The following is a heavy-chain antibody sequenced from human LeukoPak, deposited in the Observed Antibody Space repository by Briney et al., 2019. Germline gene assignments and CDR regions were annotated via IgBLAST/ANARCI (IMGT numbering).Heavy chain of an antibody. Sequence: PSETLSLTCTVSGGSISSGSYYWSWIRQPAGKGLEWIGRIYTSGSTNYNPSLKSRVTISVDTSKNQFSLKLSSVTAADTAVYYCARVYCSSTSCLGWFDPWGQGTLVTVSS. CDR2: IYTSGST. V-gene: IGHV4-61*02. D-gene: IGHD2-2*01. J-gene: IGHJ5*02. CDR3: ARVYCSSTSCLGWFDP. CDR1: GGSISSGSYY.